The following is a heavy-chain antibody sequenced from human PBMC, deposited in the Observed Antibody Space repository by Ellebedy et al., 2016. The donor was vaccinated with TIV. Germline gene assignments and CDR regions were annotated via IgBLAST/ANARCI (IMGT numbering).Heavy chain of an antibody. D-gene: IGHD5-24*01. CDR1: GFTFSSYA. J-gene: IGHJ4*02. CDR2: ISGSGGST. V-gene: IGHV3-23*01. CDR3: AKSPRWLPRYYFDY. Sequence: GGSLRLSXAASGFTFSSYAMSWVRQAPGKGLEWVSAISGSGGSTYYADSVKGRFTIFRDNSKNTLYLQMNSLRAEDTAVYYCAKSPRWLPRYYFDYWGQGTLVTVSS.